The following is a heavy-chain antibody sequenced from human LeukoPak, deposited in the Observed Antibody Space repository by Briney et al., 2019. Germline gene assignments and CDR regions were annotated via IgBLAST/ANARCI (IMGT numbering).Heavy chain of an antibody. V-gene: IGHV3-23*01. J-gene: IGHJ4*02. CDR2: INGSGGST. Sequence: GGSLRLSCAASGFTFSSYAMNWVRQAPGKGLEWVSGINGSGGSTYYAGSVKGRFTISRDNSKNTLYLQMNSLRAEDTAVYYCAKPARTDYTDYWGQGTLVTVSS. CDR3: AKPARTDYTDY. D-gene: IGHD1-14*01. CDR1: GFTFSSYA.